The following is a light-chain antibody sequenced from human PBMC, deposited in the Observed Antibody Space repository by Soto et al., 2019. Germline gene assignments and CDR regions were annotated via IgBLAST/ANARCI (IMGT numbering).Light chain of an antibody. Sequence: AIQMTQSPSSLSASVGDRVTITCRASQGIGIDLGWYQQKAGEAPKLLVYAASSLQPGVPSRFSGSGSGTDFTLMISSMQPADFAAYYCVQDYNYPYTFGQGTKLEIK. CDR3: VQDYNYPYT. CDR1: QGIGID. J-gene: IGKJ2*01. CDR2: AAS. V-gene: IGKV1-6*01.